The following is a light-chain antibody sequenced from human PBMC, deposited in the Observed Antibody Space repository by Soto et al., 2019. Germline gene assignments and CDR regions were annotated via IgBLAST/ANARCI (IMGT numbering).Light chain of an antibody. Sequence: QSALTQPPSVSGSPGQSVTISCTGTSSDVGSYNRVSWYQQPPGTAPKLLIYEVSNRPSGVPDRFSGSKSGNTASLTISGLQAEDEADYYCSSYISSSTYVFGSGTQLTVL. J-gene: IGLJ7*01. V-gene: IGLV2-18*02. CDR1: SSDVGSYNR. CDR2: EVS. CDR3: SSYISSSTYV.